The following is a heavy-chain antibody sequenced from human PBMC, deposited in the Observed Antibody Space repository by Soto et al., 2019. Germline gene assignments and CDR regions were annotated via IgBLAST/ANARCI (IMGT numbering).Heavy chain of an antibody. Sequence: SETLSLTCTVSGGSISSYYWSWIRQPPGKGLEWIGYIYYSGSTNYNPSLKSRVTISVDTSKNQFSLKLSSVTAADTAVYYCARSQDLGELLLEYYFDYRGQGTLVPVSS. CDR2: IYYSGST. CDR3: ARSQDLGELLLEYYFDY. V-gene: IGHV4-59*01. CDR1: GGSISSYY. J-gene: IGHJ4*02. D-gene: IGHD3-10*01.